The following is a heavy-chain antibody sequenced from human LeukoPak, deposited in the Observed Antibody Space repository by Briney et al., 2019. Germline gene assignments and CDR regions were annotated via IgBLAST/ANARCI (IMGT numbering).Heavy chain of an antibody. CDR3: ARRVATLDYYYYMDV. J-gene: IGHJ6*03. CDR1: RFTFDDYG. Sequence: PGGSLRLSCVASRFTFDDYGMSWVRQAPGKGLEWVSGINWNGDTTGYADSVKGRFTISRDNSKNSLYLQMNRLRAEDTALYYCARRVATLDYYYYMDVWGKGTTVTVSS. CDR2: INWNGDTT. D-gene: IGHD5-12*01. V-gene: IGHV3-20*04.